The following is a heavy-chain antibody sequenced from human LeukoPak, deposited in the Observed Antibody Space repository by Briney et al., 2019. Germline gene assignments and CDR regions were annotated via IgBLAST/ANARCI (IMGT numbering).Heavy chain of an antibody. CDR2: MNPNSGNT. CDR3: ATSLTGFDAFDI. V-gene: IGHV1-8*02. Sequence: ASVKVSCKASGYTFTSYDINWVRQATGQGLEWMGWMNPNSGNTGYAQKFQGRVTMTRDTSISTAYMELSRLRSDDTAVYYCATSLTGFDAFDIWGQGTMVTVSS. CDR1: GYTFTSYD. J-gene: IGHJ3*02. D-gene: IGHD4/OR15-4a*01.